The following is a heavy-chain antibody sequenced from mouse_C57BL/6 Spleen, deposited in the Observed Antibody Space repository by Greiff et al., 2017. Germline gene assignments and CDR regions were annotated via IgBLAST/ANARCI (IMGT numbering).Heavy chain of an antibody. CDR1: GFTFSSYA. J-gene: IGHJ2*01. CDR2: ISDGGSYT. CDR3: ARDRGYYFDY. V-gene: IGHV5-4*01. Sequence: EVKLVESGGGLVKPGGSLKLSCAASGFTFSSYAMYWVRQTPEKRLEWVATISDGGSYTYYPDNVKGRFTISRDNAKNNLYLQMSHLKSEDTAMYYCARDRGYYFDYWGQGTTLTVSS. D-gene: IGHD3-1*01.